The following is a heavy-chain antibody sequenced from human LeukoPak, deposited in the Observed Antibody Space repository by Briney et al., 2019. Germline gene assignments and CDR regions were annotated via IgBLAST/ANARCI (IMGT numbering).Heavy chain of an antibody. Sequence: GGSLRLSCAASGFTFSSYAMSWVRQAPGKGLEWVSAISGSGGSTYYADSVKGRFTISRDNSKNTLYLQMNSLRAEDTALYYCARVMITFGGASRPFDYWGQGTLVTVSS. CDR3: ARVMITFGGASRPFDY. CDR2: ISGSGGST. CDR1: GFTFSSYA. V-gene: IGHV3-23*01. J-gene: IGHJ4*02. D-gene: IGHD3-16*01.